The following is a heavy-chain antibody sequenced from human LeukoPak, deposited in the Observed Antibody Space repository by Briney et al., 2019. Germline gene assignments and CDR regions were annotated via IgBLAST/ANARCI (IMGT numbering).Heavy chain of an antibody. D-gene: IGHD3-3*02. CDR3: ARDSISDPTLF. Sequence: GGPLRLSCAASEFTFSSYSMSWVRQAPGKGLEWVSYISSSSSTIYYADSVKGRFTISRDNAKNSLYLQMNSLRAEDTAVYYCARDSISDPTLFWGQGTLVTVSS. CDR2: ISSSSSTI. J-gene: IGHJ4*02. CDR1: EFTFSSYS. V-gene: IGHV3-48*01.